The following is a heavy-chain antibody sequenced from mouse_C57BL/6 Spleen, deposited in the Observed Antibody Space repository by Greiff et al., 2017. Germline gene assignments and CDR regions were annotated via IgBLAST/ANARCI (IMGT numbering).Heavy chain of an antibody. Sequence: EVQRVESGPGLVKPSQSLSLTCSVTGYSITSGYYWNWIRQFPGNKLEWMGYISYDGSNNYNPSLKNRISITRDTSKNQFFLKLNSVTTEDTATYYCARSVGQLRLPFFDYWGQGTTLTVSS. D-gene: IGHD3-2*02. J-gene: IGHJ2*01. CDR1: GYSITSGYY. V-gene: IGHV3-6*01. CDR2: ISYDGSN. CDR3: ARSVGQLRLPFFDY.